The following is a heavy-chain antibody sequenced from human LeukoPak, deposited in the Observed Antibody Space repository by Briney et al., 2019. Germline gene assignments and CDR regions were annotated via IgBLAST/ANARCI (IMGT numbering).Heavy chain of an antibody. CDR1: GYTFTSYA. J-gene: IGHJ4*02. Sequence: ASVKVSCKASGYTFTSYAMHWVRQAPGKRLEWMGWINAGNGNTKYSQKFQGRVTITRDTSASTAYMELSSLRSEDTAVYYCAREVDTAMVTLDYWGQGTLVTVSS. CDR2: INAGNGNT. V-gene: IGHV1-3*01. D-gene: IGHD5-18*01. CDR3: AREVDTAMVTLDY.